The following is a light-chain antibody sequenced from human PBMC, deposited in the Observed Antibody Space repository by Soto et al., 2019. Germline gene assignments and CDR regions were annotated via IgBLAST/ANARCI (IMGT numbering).Light chain of an antibody. V-gene: IGKV2-30*01. CDR3: TQGTHWPRT. J-gene: IGKJ1*01. CDR1: KSLVYSDGNTH. Sequence: DVVLTQSPLSLPVNFGQPASISCRSSKSLVYSDGNTHLSWVHQRPGQSPRRLIYRVSSRDSGVPDRFSGSWSGTDVTLEISRVEAEDVGIYFCTQGTHWPRTFGQGTKVEV. CDR2: RVS.